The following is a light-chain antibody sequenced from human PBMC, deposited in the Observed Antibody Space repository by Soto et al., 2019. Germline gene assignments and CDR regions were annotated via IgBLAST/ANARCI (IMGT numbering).Light chain of an antibody. CDR1: NIGTKS. CDR2: DDS. V-gene: IGLV3-21*02. J-gene: IGLJ1*01. CDR3: QAWDSSILHHV. Sequence: ELTPSPSVSWAPGQTARITCGGNNIGTKSVHWFQQRPGRAPVLVDFDDSDRPSGIPERFSGCKPGSTATLTITRVVAGDEADYYCQAWDSSILHHVSGTGTKVTVL.